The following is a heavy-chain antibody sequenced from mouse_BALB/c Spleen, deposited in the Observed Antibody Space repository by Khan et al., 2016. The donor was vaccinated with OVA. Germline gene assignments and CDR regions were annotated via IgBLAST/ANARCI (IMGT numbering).Heavy chain of an antibody. CDR3: TRGSYRSFAY. V-gene: IGHV1-5*01. Sequence: IQLVQSGTVLARPGASVKMSCKASGYSFTSYLIHWVKQRPGQGLEWIGDIFPGNSDTSYNQKFKDKATLTAGTSASTAYMELSNLTIEDSAGYYCTRGSYRSFAYWGQGTTLTVSS. CDR1: GYSFTSYL. D-gene: IGHD2-12*01. J-gene: IGHJ2*01. CDR2: IFPGNSDT.